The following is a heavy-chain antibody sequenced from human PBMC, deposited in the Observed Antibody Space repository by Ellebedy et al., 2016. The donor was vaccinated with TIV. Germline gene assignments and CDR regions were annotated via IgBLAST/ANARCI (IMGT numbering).Heavy chain of an antibody. J-gene: IGHJ4*02. CDR1: GGSISSYF. CDR2: INRSGST. Sequence: SETLSLTXTVSGGSISSYFWSWIRQPPGKGLEWIGEINRSGSTNYSPSLKSRVTISVDTSKNHFSLKLSSVTAADTAVYYCARFGSYWGQGTLVTVSS. V-gene: IGHV4-34*01. D-gene: IGHD3-10*01. CDR3: ARFGSY.